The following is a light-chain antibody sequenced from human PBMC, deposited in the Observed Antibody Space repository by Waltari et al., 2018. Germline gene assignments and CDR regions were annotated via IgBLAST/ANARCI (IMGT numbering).Light chain of an antibody. Sequence: QTVVTQESSLSVSPGGTVTLTCALSSGSVSSTSSASWYQQSPGQTPRTLVYKGNIRSSGVPDRFSGSILGNKAVLTITGAQADDESDYYCLLYMGSGIWVFGGGTKLTVL. CDR3: LLYMGSGIWV. V-gene: IGLV8-61*01. J-gene: IGLJ3*02. CDR2: KGN. CDR1: SGSVSSTSS.